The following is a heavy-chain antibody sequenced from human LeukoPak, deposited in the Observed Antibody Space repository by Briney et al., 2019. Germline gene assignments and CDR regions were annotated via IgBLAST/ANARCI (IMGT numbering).Heavy chain of an antibody. CDR3: ARVYGRRSSWYYLDY. D-gene: IGHD6-13*01. V-gene: IGHV3-21*01. J-gene: IGHJ4*02. Sequence: GGSLRLSCAASGFTFSSYSMNWVRQAPGKGLEWVSSISSSSSYIYYADSVKGRFTISRDNAKNSLYLQMHRLRAEDTAVYYCARVYGRRSSWYYLDYWGQGTLVTVSS. CDR2: ISSSSSYI. CDR1: GFTFSSYS.